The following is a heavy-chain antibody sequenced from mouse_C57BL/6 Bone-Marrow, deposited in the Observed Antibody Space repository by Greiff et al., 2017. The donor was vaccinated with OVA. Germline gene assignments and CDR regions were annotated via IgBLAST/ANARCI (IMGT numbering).Heavy chain of an antibody. V-gene: IGHV1-54*01. J-gene: IGHJ2*01. CDR1: GYAFTNYL. CDR2: INPGSGGT. CDR3: AGDYYYFDY. D-gene: IGHD2-13*01. Sequence: QVQLQQSGAELVRPGTSVKVSCKASGYAFTNYLIEWVKQRPGQGLEWIGVINPGSGGTNYNEKFKGKATLTADKSSSTAYMQLSSLTSEDSAVYFCAGDYYYFDYWGQGTTLTVSS.